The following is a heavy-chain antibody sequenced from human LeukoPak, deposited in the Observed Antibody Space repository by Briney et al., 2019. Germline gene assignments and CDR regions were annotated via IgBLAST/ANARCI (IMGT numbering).Heavy chain of an antibody. CDR3: ARFREVVPAAPLDY. CDR2: ISSSGSTI. Sequence: GGSLRLSCAASGFTFSDYYMSWIRQAPGKGLEWVSYISSSGSTIYYADSVKGRFTISRDNSKNTLYLQMNSLRAEGTAVYYCARFREVVPAAPLDYWGQGTLVTVSS. D-gene: IGHD2-2*01. J-gene: IGHJ4*02. CDR1: GFTFSDYY. V-gene: IGHV3-11*01.